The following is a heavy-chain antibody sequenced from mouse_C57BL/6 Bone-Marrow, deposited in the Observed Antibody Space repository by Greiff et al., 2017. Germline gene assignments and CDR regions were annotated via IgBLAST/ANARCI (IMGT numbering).Heavy chain of an antibody. V-gene: IGHV5-17*01. Sequence: EVMLVESGGGLVKPGGSLKLSCAASGFTFSDYGMHWVRQAPEKGLEWVAYISSGSSTIYYADTVKGRFTISRDNAKNTLFLQMTSLRSEDTAMYYGARSIYYDYYFDYWGQGTTLTVSS. CDR1: GFTFSDYG. CDR3: ARSIYYDYYFDY. D-gene: IGHD2-4*01. J-gene: IGHJ2*01. CDR2: ISSGSSTI.